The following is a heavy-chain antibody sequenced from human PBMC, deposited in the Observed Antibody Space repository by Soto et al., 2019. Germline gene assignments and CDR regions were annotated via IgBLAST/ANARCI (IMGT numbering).Heavy chain of an antibody. CDR2: ISGSGGST. J-gene: IGHJ6*02. CDR3: AKSRGYSYGKGGMDL. Sequence: EVQLLESGGGLVQPGGSLRLSCAASGFTFSSYAMSWVRQAPGKGLEWVSAISGSGGSTYYADSVKGRFTISRDNSKNTLYPQMNRLRGEDTAVYYCAKSRGYSYGKGGMDLWGQGTTVTLSS. CDR1: GFTFSSYA. V-gene: IGHV3-23*01. D-gene: IGHD5-18*01.